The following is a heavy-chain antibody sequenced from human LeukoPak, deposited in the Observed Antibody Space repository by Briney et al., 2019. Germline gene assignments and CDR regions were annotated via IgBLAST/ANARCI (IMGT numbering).Heavy chain of an antibody. CDR2: ISAYNGNT. CDR1: GYTFTSYG. V-gene: IGHV1-18*01. Sequence: EASVKVSCKASGYTFTSYGISWVRQAPGQGLEWMGWISAYNGNTNYAQKLQGRVTMTTDTSTSTAYMELRSLRSDDTAVYYCARVNSYYDFWSGYLLAWFDPWGRGTLVTVSS. D-gene: IGHD3-3*01. J-gene: IGHJ5*02. CDR3: ARVNSYYDFWSGYLLAWFDP.